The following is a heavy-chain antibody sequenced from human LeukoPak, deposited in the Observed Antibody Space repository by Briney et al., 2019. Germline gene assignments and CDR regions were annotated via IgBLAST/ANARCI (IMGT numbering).Heavy chain of an antibody. CDR3: ARLCVRGYYFDY. V-gene: IGHV1-69*13. CDR1: GGTFSSYA. J-gene: IGHJ4*02. Sequence: ASVKVSCKASGGTFSSYAISWVRQAPGQGLEWMGGIIPIFGTANYAQKFQGRVTITADESTSTAYMELSSLRSEDTAVYYCARLCVRGYYFDYWGQGTLVTVSA. CDR2: IIPIFGTA. D-gene: IGHD2-21*01.